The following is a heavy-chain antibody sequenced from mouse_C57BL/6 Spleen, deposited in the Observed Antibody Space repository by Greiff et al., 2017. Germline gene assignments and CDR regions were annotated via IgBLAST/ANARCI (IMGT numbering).Heavy chain of an antibody. D-gene: IGHD2-3*01. J-gene: IGHJ2*01. CDR3: ARGEGIYASYYPVFDY. Sequence: EVQLQQSGPELVKPGASVKIPCKASGYTFTDYNMDWVKQSHGKSLEWIGDINPNNGGTIYNQKFKGKATLTVDKSSSTAYMERRSLTSEYTEVYYCARGEGIYASYYPVFDYWGQGTTLTVSS. CDR1: GYTFTDYN. CDR2: INPNNGGT. V-gene: IGHV1-18*01.